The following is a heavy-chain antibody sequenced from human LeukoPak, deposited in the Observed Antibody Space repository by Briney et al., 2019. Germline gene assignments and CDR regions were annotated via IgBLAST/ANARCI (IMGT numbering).Heavy chain of an antibody. Sequence: PSETLSLTCAVYGGSFSGYYWSWIRQPPGKGLEWIGEINHSGSTNYNPSLKSRVTISVDTSKNQFSLKLSSVTAADTAVYYCARRGWFGEILFDYWGQGTLVTVSS. CDR1: GGSFSGYY. CDR2: INHSGST. CDR3: ARRGWFGEILFDY. J-gene: IGHJ4*02. D-gene: IGHD3-10*01. V-gene: IGHV4-34*01.